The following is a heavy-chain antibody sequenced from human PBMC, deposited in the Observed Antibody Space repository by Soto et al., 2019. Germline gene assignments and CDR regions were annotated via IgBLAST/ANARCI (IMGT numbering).Heavy chain of an antibody. V-gene: IGHV1-18*01. CDR1: GYTFTSYG. CDR2: ISAYNGNT. D-gene: IGHD6-13*01. J-gene: IGHJ5*02. CDR3: ARVDSSSWNNWFDP. Sequence: ASVKVSCKASGYTFTSYGISWVRQAPGQGLEWMGWISAYNGNTNYAQKLQGRVTMTTDTSTSTAYMELRSLRSDDTAVYYCARVDSSSWNNWFDPWGQGTPVTVSS.